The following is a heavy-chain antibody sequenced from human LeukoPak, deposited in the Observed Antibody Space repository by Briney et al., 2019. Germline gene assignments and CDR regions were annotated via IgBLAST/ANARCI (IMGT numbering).Heavy chain of an antibody. CDR3: ARVGIEMDYYMDV. D-gene: IGHD1-26*01. J-gene: IGHJ6*03. Sequence: TETLSLTCTVSGYSISSGYYWGWIRQPPGKGLEWIGSIYHSGSTYYNPSLKSRVTISVDTSKNQFSLKLSSVTAADTAVYYCARVGIEMDYYMDVWGKGTTVTVSS. CDR1: GYSISSGYY. V-gene: IGHV4-38-2*02. CDR2: IYHSGST.